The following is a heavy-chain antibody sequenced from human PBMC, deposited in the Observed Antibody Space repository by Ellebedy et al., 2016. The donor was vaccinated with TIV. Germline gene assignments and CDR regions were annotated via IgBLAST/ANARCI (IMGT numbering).Heavy chain of an antibody. J-gene: IGHJ3*02. D-gene: IGHD5-24*01. CDR1: GASISTFF. Sequence: SETLSLTXTVSGASISTFFWTWIRQPPGKGLEWIGSIYYSGSTTYNPSLKSRVAISVDTSNNHFSLKLRSVTAADTAVYYCASRDGYNLGGDAFDIWGQGTMVTVSS. CDR3: ASRDGYNLGGDAFDI. CDR2: IYYSGST. V-gene: IGHV4-59*01.